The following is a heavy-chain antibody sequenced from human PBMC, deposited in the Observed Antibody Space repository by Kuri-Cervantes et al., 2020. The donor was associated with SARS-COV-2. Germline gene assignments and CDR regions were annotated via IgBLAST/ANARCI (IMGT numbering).Heavy chain of an antibody. V-gene: IGHV4-39*01. J-gene: IGHJ4*02. CDR1: GGSLRSGDYY. Sequence: SETLSLTCTVSGGSLRSGDYYWTWVRQPPGKGLEWIGNIHYSGSAFYSPSLKSRVSMSLDMSKSQFSLKLSSVTAADTAMYFCARHWRYQKLWSFDSWGQGTLVTVSS. CDR3: ARHWRYQKLWSFDS. CDR2: IHYSGSA. D-gene: IGHD2-2*01.